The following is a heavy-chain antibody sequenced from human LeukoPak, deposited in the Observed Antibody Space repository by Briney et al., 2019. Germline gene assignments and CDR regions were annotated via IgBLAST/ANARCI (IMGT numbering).Heavy chain of an antibody. V-gene: IGHV4-61*01. CDR2: IYYSGST. D-gene: IGHD3-10*01. CDR1: GGSISSGSYY. CDR3: ARVPRTQYGSGNYWGLNWFDP. Sequence: PSQTLSLTCTVSGGSISSGSYYWSWIRQPPGKGLEWIGYIYYSGSTNYNPSLKSRVTISVDTSKNQFSLEVTSVTASDTAVYYCARVPRTQYGSGNYWGLNWFDPWGQGTLVTVSS. J-gene: IGHJ5*02.